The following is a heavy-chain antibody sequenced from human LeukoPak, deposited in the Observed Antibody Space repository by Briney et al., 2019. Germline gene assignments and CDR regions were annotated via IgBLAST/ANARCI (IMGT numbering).Heavy chain of an antibody. D-gene: IGHD3-9*01. CDR1: GFTFSSSA. CDR2: ISYDGSNK. J-gene: IGHJ4*02. V-gene: IGHV3-30-3*01. Sequence: GGSLRLSCAASGFTFSSSAMHWVRQAPGKGLEWVAIISYDGSNKYYADSVKGRFTISRDNSKNTLYLQMNSLRAEDTAVCYCVRDPGPVGRVFYYFEYWGQGTLVTVSS. CDR3: VRDPGPVGRVFYYFEY.